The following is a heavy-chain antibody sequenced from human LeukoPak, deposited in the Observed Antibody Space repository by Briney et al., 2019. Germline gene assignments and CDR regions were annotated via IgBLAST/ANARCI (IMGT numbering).Heavy chain of an antibody. CDR2: ISYDGSNK. CDR3: TTSSGYLNY. D-gene: IGHD3-22*01. J-gene: IGHJ4*02. CDR1: GFTFSSYA. V-gene: IGHV3-30-3*01. Sequence: SGGSLRLSCAASGFTFSSYAMHWVRQAPGKGLEWVAVISYDGSNKYYADSVKGRFTVSRDNAKNSLYLQMNSLRAEDTAVYYCTTSSGYLNYWGQGTLVTVSS.